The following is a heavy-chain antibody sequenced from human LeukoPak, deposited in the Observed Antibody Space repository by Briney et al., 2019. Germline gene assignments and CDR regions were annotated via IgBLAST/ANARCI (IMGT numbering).Heavy chain of an antibody. CDR2: FDPEDGET. CDR3: ATASVAVAGTGDYYYYGMDV. V-gene: IGHV1-24*01. CDR1: GYTLTELS. Sequence: ASVKVSCKVSGYTLTELSMHWVRQAPGKGLEWMGGFDPEDGETIYAQKFQGRVTMTEDTSTDTAYMELSSLRSEDTAVYYCATASVAVAGTGDYYYYGMDVWGQGITVTASS. J-gene: IGHJ6*02. D-gene: IGHD6-19*01.